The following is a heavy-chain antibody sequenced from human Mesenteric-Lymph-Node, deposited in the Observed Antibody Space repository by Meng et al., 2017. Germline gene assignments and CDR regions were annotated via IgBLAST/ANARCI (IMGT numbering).Heavy chain of an antibody. V-gene: IGHV3-30*09. Sequence: GESLKISCAASGFTFSSYAMHWVRQAPGKGLEWVAVISYDESKTYYADSVKGRFAISRDNAKNTLYLEMNSLRAEDTAVYYCARVASGNSQGPEGTDYWGQGTLVIVSS. J-gene: IGHJ4*02. CDR3: ARVASGNSQGPEGTDY. CDR1: GFTFSSYA. CDR2: ISYDESKT. D-gene: IGHD1/OR15-1a*01.